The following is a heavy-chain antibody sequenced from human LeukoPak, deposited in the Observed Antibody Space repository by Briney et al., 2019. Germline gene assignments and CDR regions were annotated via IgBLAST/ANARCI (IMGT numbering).Heavy chain of an antibody. CDR1: GFTFSNAW. J-gene: IGHJ6*03. D-gene: IGHD3-10*02. CDR2: IKSKTDGGTT. V-gene: IGHV3-15*01. Sequence: PGGSLRLSCAASGFTFSNAWMSWVRQAPGKGLEWVGRIKSKTDGGTTDYAAPVKGRFTISRDDSKNTLYLQMNSLKTEDTAVYYCTTGWASSVPYYYYYMDVWGKGTTVTVSS. CDR3: TTGWASSVPYYYYYMDV.